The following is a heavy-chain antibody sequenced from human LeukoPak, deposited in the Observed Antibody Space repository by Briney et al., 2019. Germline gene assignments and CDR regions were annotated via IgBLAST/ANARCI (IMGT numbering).Heavy chain of an antibody. CDR3: ARDHMVRGEIDY. CDR1: GFTFSSYS. CDR2: ISSSSSFI. J-gene: IGHJ4*02. V-gene: IGHV3-21*01. D-gene: IGHD3-10*01. Sequence: GGSLRLSCAASGFTFSSYSMNWVRQAPGRGLEWVSSISSSSSFIYYADSVKGRFTISRDNAKNSLYPQMNSLRAEDTAVYYCARDHMVRGEIDYWGQGTLVTVSS.